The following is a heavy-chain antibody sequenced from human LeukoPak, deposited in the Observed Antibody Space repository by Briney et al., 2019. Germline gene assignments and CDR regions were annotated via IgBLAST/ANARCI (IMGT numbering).Heavy chain of an antibody. CDR2: ISWNSGSI. CDR3: AKDIGTTVTHYYYYYGMDA. D-gene: IGHD4-17*01. V-gene: IGHV3-9*01. CDR1: GFTFDDYA. J-gene: IGHJ6*02. Sequence: GGSLRLSCAASGFTFDDYAMHWVRQAPGKGLEWVSGISWNSGSIGYADSVKGRFTISRDNAKNSLYLQMNSLRAEDTALYYCAKDIGTTVTHYYYYYGMDAWGQGTTVIVSS.